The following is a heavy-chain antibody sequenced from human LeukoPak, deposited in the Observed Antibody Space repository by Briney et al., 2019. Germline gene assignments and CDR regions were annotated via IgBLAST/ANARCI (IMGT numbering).Heavy chain of an antibody. J-gene: IGHJ3*02. D-gene: IGHD2-15*01. CDR2: IYYSGST. Sequence: SETLSLTCTVSGGSISSYYWSWIRQPPGKGLEWIGYIYYSGSTKYNPSLKSRVTISLDTSKNQFSLKLSSVTAADTAVYYCARGGPKDIVVVGAFDMWGQGTMVTVSS. CDR1: GGSISSYY. V-gene: IGHV4-59*01. CDR3: ARGGPKDIVVVGAFDM.